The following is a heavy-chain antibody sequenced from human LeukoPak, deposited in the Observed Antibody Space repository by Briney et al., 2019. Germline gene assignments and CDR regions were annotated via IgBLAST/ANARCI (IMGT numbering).Heavy chain of an antibody. CDR2: VSPNSGGT. J-gene: IGHJ4*02. V-gene: IGHV1-2*02. CDR3: TRDRQGYCSSTSCYFYYFDY. D-gene: IGHD2-2*01. Sequence: ASVKVSCKASGFTFTESFIHWVRQAPGQGLEWMGWVSPNSGGTNYAQKFQGRVTMTRDTSISTAYMELSRLRSDDTAVYYCTRDRQGYCSSTSCYFYYFDYWGQGTLVTVSS. CDR1: GFTFTESF.